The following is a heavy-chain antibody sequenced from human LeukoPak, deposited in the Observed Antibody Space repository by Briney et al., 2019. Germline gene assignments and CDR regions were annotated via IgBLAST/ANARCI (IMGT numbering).Heavy chain of an antibody. V-gene: IGHV3-64*01. Sequence: GGSLRLSCAASGFSFSTFAMHWVRQAPGKGLEYVSGISTNGGTTYYAKSVKGRFTISRDNSKNTLFLQMGSLRIEDMAVYYCARDSDYGDYFFDYWGQGTLVAVSS. CDR1: GFSFSTFA. J-gene: IGHJ4*02. CDR2: ISTNGGTT. CDR3: ARDSDYGDYFFDY. D-gene: IGHD4-17*01.